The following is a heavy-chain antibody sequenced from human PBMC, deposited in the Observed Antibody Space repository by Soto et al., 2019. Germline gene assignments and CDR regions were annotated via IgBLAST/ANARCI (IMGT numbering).Heavy chain of an antibody. CDR3: ARAGCDGGTCYTLVGLRYGMDV. D-gene: IGHD2-15*01. CDR1: GFTFSSYA. CDR2: ISYDGNNK. V-gene: IGHV3-30-3*01. Sequence: QVQLVESGGGVVQPGRSLRLSCAASGFTFSSYAMYWVRQAPGKGLEWVAVISYDGNNKYYADSVKGRFTISRDNSKNTLCLQMNSLRAEDTAVYYCARAGCDGGTCYTLVGLRYGMDVWGQGTTVTVSS. J-gene: IGHJ6*02.